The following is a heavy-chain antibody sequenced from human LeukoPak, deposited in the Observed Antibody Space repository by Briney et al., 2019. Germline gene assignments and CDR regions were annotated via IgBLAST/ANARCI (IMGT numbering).Heavy chain of an antibody. Sequence: PRGSLRLSCSTSGFSFSNYAMHWVRQAPGKGLQYVSAISSDGVSTYYADSVKGRFTISRDNSKNTLYLQMSSLRAEDTAVYYCVKDKYRGYDSPFDYGGQGTLVTVSS. CDR1: GFSFSNYA. J-gene: IGHJ4*02. CDR3: VKDKYRGYDSPFDY. D-gene: IGHD5-12*01. CDR2: ISSDGVST. V-gene: IGHV3-64D*06.